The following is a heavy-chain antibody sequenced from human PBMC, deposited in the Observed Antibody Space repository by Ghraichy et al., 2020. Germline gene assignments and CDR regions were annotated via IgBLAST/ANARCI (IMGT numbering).Heavy chain of an antibody. D-gene: IGHD4-11*01. CDR2: IIPILGTT. J-gene: IGHJ6*02. CDR3: ARVSFPYSGRCLGYYGMDV. V-gene: IGHV1-69*13. Sequence: SVKVSCKASGGTFSSYAISWVRQAPGQGLEWMGGIIPILGTTNYAQKFQGRVTITADESTSTAYMQLSSLRSEDMAVYYCARVSFPYSGRCLGYYGMDVWGQGTTVTVSS. CDR1: GGTFSSYA.